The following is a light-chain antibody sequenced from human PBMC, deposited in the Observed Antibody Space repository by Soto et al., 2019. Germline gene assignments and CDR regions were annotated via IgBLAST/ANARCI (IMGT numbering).Light chain of an antibody. Sequence: QSALTQPASVSGSPGQSITISCTGSSSDVGSHNLVSWYQQHPGQAPKLMIYEVGKRPLGVSARVSASKSGNTASLTISGLQAEDEADYYCCSYGGSRAVFGGGTQLTVL. CDR1: SSDVGSHNL. V-gene: IGLV2-23*02. CDR2: EVG. J-gene: IGLJ7*01. CDR3: CSYGGSRAV.